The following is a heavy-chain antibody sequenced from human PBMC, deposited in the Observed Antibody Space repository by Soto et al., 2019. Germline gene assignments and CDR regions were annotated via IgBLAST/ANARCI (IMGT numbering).Heavy chain of an antibody. CDR3: ARAFGGSYDY. J-gene: IGHJ4*02. D-gene: IGHD1-26*01. Sequence: GGSLRLSXAASGFTVSSYYMNWVRLVPEKGLEWVSVIYSSGPTFYADSVRGRFTISRDNSKNTLYLQMNSLRVEDTAVYYCARAFGGSYDYWGQGTLVTVSS. V-gene: IGHV3-53*01. CDR2: IYSSGPT. CDR1: GFTVSSYY.